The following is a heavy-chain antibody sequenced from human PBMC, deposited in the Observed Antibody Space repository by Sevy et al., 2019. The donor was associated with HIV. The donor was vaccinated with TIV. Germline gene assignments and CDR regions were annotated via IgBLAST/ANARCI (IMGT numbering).Heavy chain of an antibody. CDR3: ARDHVKDGDLGDYYYYAMDV. CDR2: ISSNSDTI. D-gene: IGHD4-17*01. Sequence: GGSPRLSCAASGFSISDYYMSWIRQAPGKGPQWISYISSNSDTIYYTDSVKGRFTISRDNAKNSLYLQMSSLRAEDTAIYYCARDHVKDGDLGDYYYYAMDVWGRGTTVTVSS. V-gene: IGHV3-11*01. CDR1: GFSISDYY. J-gene: IGHJ6*02.